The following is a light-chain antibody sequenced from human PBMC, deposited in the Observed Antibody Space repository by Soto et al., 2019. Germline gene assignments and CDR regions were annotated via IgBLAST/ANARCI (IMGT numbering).Light chain of an antibody. CDR1: QDIGNF. V-gene: IGKV1-33*01. Sequence: IQMKQYLPTLSASVGDRVTITCKASQDIGNFLSWYQQKPGKVPKLLIFDASNLETGVPSRFSGSGSGTDFTFTISSLQPEDIATYYCQQYDNLPLTFGGGTKVDSK. CDR2: DAS. CDR3: QQYDNLPLT. J-gene: IGKJ4*01.